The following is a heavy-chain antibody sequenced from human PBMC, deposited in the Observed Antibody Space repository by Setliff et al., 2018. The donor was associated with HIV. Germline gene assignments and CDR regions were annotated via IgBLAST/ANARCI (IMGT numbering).Heavy chain of an antibody. D-gene: IGHD3-3*01. CDR2: IYPGDSNT. CDR3: ARLQFLEGYFLDV. V-gene: IGHV5-51*01. Sequence: PGESLTISCKGSGYNFASYWIGWVRQMPGKGLEWMGIIYPGDSNTKYSPSFQGQVTLSADESIRTTYLQWSSLKASDTAMYYCARLQFLEGYFLDVWGTGTTVTVSS. CDR1: GYNFASYW. J-gene: IGHJ6*03.